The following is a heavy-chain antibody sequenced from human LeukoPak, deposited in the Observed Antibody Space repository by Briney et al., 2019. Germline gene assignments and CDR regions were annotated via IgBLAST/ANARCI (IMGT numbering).Heavy chain of an antibody. CDR1: GFTFSGSA. CDR2: IRSNANSYAT. J-gene: IGHJ4*01. CDR3: TSRPLLSYSGPGRTRSDY. D-gene: IGHD3-10*01. V-gene: IGHV3-73*01. Sequence: GGSLKLFCVAAGFTFSGSAIHLVRQAWGKGLEGFGRIRSNANSYATAYAASVKGRFTTSRDDSKNTTYLHMNGLKTQDTAVYYCTSRPLLSYSGPGRTRSDYWGHGNLVTVSS.